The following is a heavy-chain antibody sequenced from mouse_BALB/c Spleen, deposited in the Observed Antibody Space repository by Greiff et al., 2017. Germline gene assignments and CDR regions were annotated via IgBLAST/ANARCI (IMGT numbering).Heavy chain of an antibody. CDR3: ARGVYYGYAMDY. D-gene: IGHD1-1*01. J-gene: IGHJ4*01. V-gene: IGHV5-6-5*01. CDR1: GFTFSSYA. CDR2: ISSGGST. Sequence: EVQRVESGGGLVKPGGSLKLSCAASGFTFSSYAMSWVRQTPEKRLEWVASISSGGSTYYPDSVKGRFTISRDNARNILYLQMSSLRSEDTAMYYCARGVYYGYAMDYWGQGTSVTVSS.